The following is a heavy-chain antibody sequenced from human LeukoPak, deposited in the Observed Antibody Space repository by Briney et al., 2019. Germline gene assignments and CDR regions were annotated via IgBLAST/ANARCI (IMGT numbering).Heavy chain of an antibody. CDR1: GYTFTSYY. J-gene: IGHJ4*02. V-gene: IGHV1-46*01. CDR2: INPSGGST. Sequence: ASVKVSCKASGYTFTSYYMHWVRQAPGQGLEWMGIINPSGGSTSYAQKFQGRVTMTTDTSTSTAYMELRSLRSDDTAVYYCARAVELYYGSGGKPLSHLIDYWGQGTLVTVSS. CDR3: ARAVELYYGSGGKPLSHLIDY. D-gene: IGHD3-10*01.